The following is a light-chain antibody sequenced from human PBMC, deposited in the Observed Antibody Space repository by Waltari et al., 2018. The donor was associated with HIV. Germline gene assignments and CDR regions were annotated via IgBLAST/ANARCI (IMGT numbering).Light chain of an antibody. CDR2: YGN. Sequence: QSVLTQPPSVSEAPRQRVTISCSGRNSNIGNNAVNWYPHLPGKAPKLLIYYGNLLPSGVSDRFSGSKSGTSASLAISGLQSEDEADYYCAAWDDSLNGYVFGTGTKVTVL. V-gene: IGLV1-36*01. J-gene: IGLJ1*01. CDR3: AAWDDSLNGYV. CDR1: NSNIGNNA.